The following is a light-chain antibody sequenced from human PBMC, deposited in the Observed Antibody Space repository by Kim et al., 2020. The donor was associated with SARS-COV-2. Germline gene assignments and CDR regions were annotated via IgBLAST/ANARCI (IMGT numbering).Light chain of an antibody. CDR1: SSDVGGYNY. CDR3: SSYAGSNIVL. V-gene: IGLV2-8*01. CDR2: EVS. J-gene: IGLJ2*01. Sequence: GRSVTISCTGSSSDVGGYNYVSWYQQHPGKAPKLMIYEVSERPSGVPDRFSGSKSGNTASLTVSGLQAEDEADYYCSSYAGSNIVLFGGGTQLTVL.